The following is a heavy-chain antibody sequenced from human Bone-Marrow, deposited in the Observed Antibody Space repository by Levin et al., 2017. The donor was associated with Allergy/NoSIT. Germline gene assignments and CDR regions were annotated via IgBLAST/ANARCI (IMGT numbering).Heavy chain of an antibody. J-gene: IGHJ4*02. CDR2: IRSKGDGGTR. D-gene: IGHD6-13*01. V-gene: IGHV3-15*01. CDR3: TGTARGIAGLGS. Sequence: GESLKISCSASGFTFRNAWMSWVRQAPGKGLEWVARIRSKGDGGTRDHAAPVEGRFTISRDDSKDILFLQMNSLTTEDTGVYYCTGTARGIAGLGSWGQGTLVTVSS. CDR1: GFTFRNAW.